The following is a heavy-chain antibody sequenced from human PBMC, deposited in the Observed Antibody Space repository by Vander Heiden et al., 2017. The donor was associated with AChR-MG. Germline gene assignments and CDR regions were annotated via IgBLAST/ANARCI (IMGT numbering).Heavy chain of an antibody. CDR3: ARRPGYCSSTSCYSMGWFDP. Sequence: EVQLVQSGAEVKKPGESLKISCKGSGYSFTSYWIGWVRQMPGKGLEWMGIIYPGDSDTRYSPSFQGQVTISADKSISTAYLQWSSLKASDTAMYYCARRPGYCSSTSCYSMGWFDPWGQGTLVTVSS. CDR2: IYPGDSDT. V-gene: IGHV5-51*01. D-gene: IGHD2-2*01. J-gene: IGHJ5*02. CDR1: GYSFTSYW.